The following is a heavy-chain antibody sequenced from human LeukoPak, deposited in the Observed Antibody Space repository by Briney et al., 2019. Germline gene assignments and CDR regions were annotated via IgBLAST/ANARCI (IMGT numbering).Heavy chain of an antibody. Sequence: SETLSLTCTVSGGSISSYYWSWIRQPPGKGLEWIGYIYYSGSTTYNPSLRSRVTISVYTSKNQFSLKLSSVTAADTAVYYCARVFYYGSGTFDLWGRGTLVTVSS. J-gene: IGHJ2*01. CDR2: IYYSGST. V-gene: IGHV4-59*01. CDR3: ARVFYYGSGTFDL. CDR1: GGSISSYY. D-gene: IGHD3-10*01.